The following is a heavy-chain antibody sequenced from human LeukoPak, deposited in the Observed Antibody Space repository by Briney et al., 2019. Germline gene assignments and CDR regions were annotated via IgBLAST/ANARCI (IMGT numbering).Heavy chain of an antibody. D-gene: IGHD3-9*01. Sequence: PGGSLSLSRAASGFTFDDYAMHGVRRPPGKGREGVSGIGRKSGSAGYADSVRGRFTISRDNAKNSLYLQMNSLRSEDTAVYYCVKDRGGYFDRRGFSFWGQGTLVTVSS. CDR3: VKDRGGYFDRRGFSF. CDR2: IGRKSGSA. CDR1: GFTFDDYA. J-gene: IGHJ4*02. V-gene: IGHV3-9*01.